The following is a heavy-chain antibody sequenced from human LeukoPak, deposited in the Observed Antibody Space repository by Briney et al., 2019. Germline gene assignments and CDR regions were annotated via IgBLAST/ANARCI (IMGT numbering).Heavy chain of an antibody. J-gene: IGHJ4*02. Sequence: PSETLSLTCTVSGGSISSYYWSWIRQPPGRGLEWIGYIYYSGSTNHNPSLKSRVTISVDTSKNQFSLKLSSVTAADTAVYYCARDGYSLFDYWGQGTLVTVSS. D-gene: IGHD5-24*01. CDR2: IYYSGST. V-gene: IGHV4-59*01. CDR1: GGSISSYY. CDR3: ARDGYSLFDY.